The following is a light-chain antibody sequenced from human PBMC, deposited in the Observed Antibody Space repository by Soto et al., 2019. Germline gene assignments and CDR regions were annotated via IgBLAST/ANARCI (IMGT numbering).Light chain of an antibody. Sequence: EIVLTQSPATLSLSPGERATLSCRASQSVSSYLAWYQQKPGQAPRLLIYGASNRATGIPARFSGSGSGTDFTLTISSLEPEDSAVYYCQQRSKWPPVTFGQGTRLEIK. CDR2: GAS. CDR3: QQRSKWPPVT. CDR1: QSVSSY. J-gene: IGKJ5*01. V-gene: IGKV3-11*01.